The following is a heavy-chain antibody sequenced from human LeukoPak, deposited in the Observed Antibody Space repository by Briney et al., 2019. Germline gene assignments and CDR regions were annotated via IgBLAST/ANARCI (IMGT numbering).Heavy chain of an antibody. D-gene: IGHD3-3*01. CDR3: VRGLRYTILGGDYF. CDR2: ISSSGSTI. Sequence: GGSLRLSCAVSGFTFSSYDVKWVPQASGKGLEWVSFISSSGSTINYADSVNGRFTISRDNAKNSLYLQMNSLRAEDTAVYYCVRGLRYTILGGDYFWGQGTLVTVSS. CDR1: GFTFSSYD. J-gene: IGHJ4*02. V-gene: IGHV3-48*03.